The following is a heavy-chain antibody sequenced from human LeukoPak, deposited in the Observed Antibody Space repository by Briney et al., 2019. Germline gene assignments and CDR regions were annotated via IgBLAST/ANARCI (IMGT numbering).Heavy chain of an antibody. V-gene: IGHV3-7*01. CDR1: GFTFSSFW. CDR2: INQEANKK. D-gene: IGHD3-22*01. J-gene: IGHJ4*02. CDR3: ARDRADDDSSGYIYRDFAY. Sequence: GGSLRLSCAASGFTFSSFWMSWVRQAPGKGLEWVANINQEANKKYYADSVRGRFTISRDNAKNLLYLQMNNLRAEDTAVYYCARDRADDDSSGYIYRDFAYWGQGNLVTVSP.